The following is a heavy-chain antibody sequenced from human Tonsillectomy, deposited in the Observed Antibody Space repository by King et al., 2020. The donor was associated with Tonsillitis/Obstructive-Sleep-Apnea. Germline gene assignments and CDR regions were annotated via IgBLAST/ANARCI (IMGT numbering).Heavy chain of an antibody. CDR2: INPNSGVT. CDR3: ARQSRHYWDFDC. Sequence: QLVQSGAEVKKPGASVKVSCKASGYTFTGYYMHWVRQAPGQGLEWMGWINPNSGVTNYAQKFQGWVTMTRDTSLTTAYMEVSRLTSDDTAVYFCARQSRHYWDFDCWGQGTLVTVSS. D-gene: IGHD2-8*02. CDR1: GYTFTGYY. V-gene: IGHV1-2*04. J-gene: IGHJ4*02.